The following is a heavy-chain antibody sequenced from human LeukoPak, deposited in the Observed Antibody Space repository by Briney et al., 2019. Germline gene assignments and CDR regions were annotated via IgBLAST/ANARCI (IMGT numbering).Heavy chain of an antibody. J-gene: IGHJ5*02. V-gene: IGHV4-34*01. D-gene: IGHD6-13*01. CDR2: INHSGST. CDR1: GGSFSGYY. CDR3: ARGHSSSWPNWFDP. Sequence: PSETLSLTCAVYGGSFSGYYWSWIRQPPGKGLEWIGEINHSGSTNYNPSLKSRVTISVDTSKSQFSLKLSSVTAADTAVYYCARGHSSSWPNWFDPWGQGTLVTVSS.